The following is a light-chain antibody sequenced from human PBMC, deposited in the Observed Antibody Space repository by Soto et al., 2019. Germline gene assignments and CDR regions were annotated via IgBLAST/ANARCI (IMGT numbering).Light chain of an antibody. Sequence: EIVLTQSPGTLSLSPGERATISWRASQSVSSSPLAWYQQKPGQAPRLLIYGASSRATGIPDRFSGSGSGTDFTLTISRLEPEDFAVYYCQQYGSSPRTFGQGTKVDIK. CDR1: QSVSSSP. CDR3: QQYGSSPRT. J-gene: IGKJ1*01. V-gene: IGKV3-20*01. CDR2: GAS.